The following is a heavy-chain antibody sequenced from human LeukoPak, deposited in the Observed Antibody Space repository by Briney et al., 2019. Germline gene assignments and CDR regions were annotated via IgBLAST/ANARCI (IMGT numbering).Heavy chain of an antibody. D-gene: IGHD6-13*01. CDR2: INPSGGST. CDR1: GYTFTSYY. V-gene: IGHV1-46*01. CDR3: ARDMGYSSSWFSYYYYGMDV. Sequence: ASVKVSCKASGYTFTSYYMHWVRQAPGQGLEWMGIINPSGGSTSYAQKFQGRVTMTRDTSTSTVYMELSSLRSVDTAVYYCARDMGYSSSWFSYYYYGMDVWGQGTTVTVSS. J-gene: IGHJ6*02.